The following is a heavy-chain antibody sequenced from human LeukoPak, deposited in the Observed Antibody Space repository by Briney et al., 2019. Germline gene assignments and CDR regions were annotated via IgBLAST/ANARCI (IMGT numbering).Heavy chain of an antibody. CDR2: INTDSSDI. D-gene: IGHD2-2*01. Sequence: PGGSLRLSCAASGFTVSRFAMNWVRQAPGKGLEWISYINTDSSDIHYADSVKGRFSISRDNARNTLFLQLSSLRAEDSAVYYCARDTFQPGLIDSWGQGTLVTVSS. V-gene: IGHV3-21*05. CDR3: ARDTFQPGLIDS. CDR1: GFTVSRFA. J-gene: IGHJ4*02.